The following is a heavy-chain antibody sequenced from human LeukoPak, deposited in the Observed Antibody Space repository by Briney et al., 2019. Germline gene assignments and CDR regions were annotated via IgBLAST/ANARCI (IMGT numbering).Heavy chain of an antibody. D-gene: IGHD1-1*01. Sequence: GGSLRLSCAASGFTFSSYNMNWVRQAPGKGLEWVSYISSSSSTIYYADSVKGRFTISRDNAKNSLYLQMNSLRAEDTAVYYCARDRPPRTTGTTVHAFDIWGQGTMVTVSS. J-gene: IGHJ3*02. CDR2: ISSSSSTI. V-gene: IGHV3-48*04. CDR1: GFTFSSYN. CDR3: ARDRPPRTTGTTVHAFDI.